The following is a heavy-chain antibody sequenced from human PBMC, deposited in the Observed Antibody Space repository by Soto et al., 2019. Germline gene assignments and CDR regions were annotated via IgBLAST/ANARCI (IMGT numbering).Heavy chain of an antibody. J-gene: IGHJ4*02. V-gene: IGHV4-4*02. CDR3: ARDGYSGSYYQRAYFDY. CDR2: IYHSGST. Sequence: PSETLSLTCAVSGGSISSSNWWSWVRQPPGKGLEWIGEIYHSGSTNYNPSLKSRVTISVDKSKNQFSLKLSSVTAADTAVYYCARDGYSGSYYQRAYFDYWGQGTLVTVSS. D-gene: IGHD1-26*01. CDR1: GGSISSSNW.